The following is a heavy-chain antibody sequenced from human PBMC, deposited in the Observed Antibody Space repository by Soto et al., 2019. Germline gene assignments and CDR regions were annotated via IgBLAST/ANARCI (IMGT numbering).Heavy chain of an antibody. J-gene: IGHJ5*02. CDR1: GYTFSSYG. Sequence: GASVKVSCKTSGYTFSSYGTNWVRQAPGHGLEWMGWINNYSGNTKYAQRFQGRITMSTDTSTSTAYMEVRSLTYDDTAVYYCARTYYYGSGTHYRFDPWGQGTLVTVSS. CDR3: ARTYYYGSGTHYRFDP. CDR2: INNYSGNT. V-gene: IGHV1-18*01. D-gene: IGHD3-10*01.